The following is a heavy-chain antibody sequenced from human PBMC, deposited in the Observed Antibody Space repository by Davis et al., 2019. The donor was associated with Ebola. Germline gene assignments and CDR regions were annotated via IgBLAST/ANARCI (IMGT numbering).Heavy chain of an antibody. Sequence: GESLKISCKGSGYSFTSYWIGWVRQMPGKGLEWMGIIYPGDSDTRYSPSFQGQVTISADKSISTAYLQWSSLKASDTAMYYCARQEQQLETGSPFDYWGQGTLVTVSS. J-gene: IGHJ4*02. CDR1: GYSFTSYW. V-gene: IGHV5-51*01. CDR2: IYPGDSDT. D-gene: IGHD6-13*01. CDR3: ARQEQQLETGSPFDY.